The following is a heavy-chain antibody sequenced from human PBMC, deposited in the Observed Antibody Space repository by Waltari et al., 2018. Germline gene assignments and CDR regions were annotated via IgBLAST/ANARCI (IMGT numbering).Heavy chain of an antibody. CDR1: GFTFSSYS. CDR2: ISSSSSTI. Sequence: EVQLVESGGGLVQPGGSLRLSCAASGFTFSSYSMTWVRQAPGKGLEWVSYISSSSSTIYYADSVKGRFTISRDNAKNSLYLQMNSLRAEDTAVYYCASRIAVAGNWGQGTLVTVSS. D-gene: IGHD6-19*01. V-gene: IGHV3-48*04. CDR3: ASRIAVAGN. J-gene: IGHJ4*02.